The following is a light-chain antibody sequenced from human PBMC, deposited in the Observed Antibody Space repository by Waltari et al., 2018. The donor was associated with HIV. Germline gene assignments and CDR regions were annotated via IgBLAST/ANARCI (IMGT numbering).Light chain of an antibody. CDR3: QQTNNFPLT. V-gene: IGKV1-12*01. Sequence: DIQMTQSPSSVSASVGDTVTITCRASRDISGWLAWYQQKPGRAPELLFYAASSLHRADPFRFSASGSGTQFTLTIASLQPEDFATYYCQQTNNFPLTFGGGTKV. CDR1: RDISGW. CDR2: AAS. J-gene: IGKJ4*01.